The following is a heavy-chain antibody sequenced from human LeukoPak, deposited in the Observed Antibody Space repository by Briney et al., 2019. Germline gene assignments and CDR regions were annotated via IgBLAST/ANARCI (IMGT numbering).Heavy chain of an antibody. CDR2: ISYDGSNK. CDR1: GFTLSTYA. Sequence: PGGSLRLSCAASGFTLSTYAIHWVRQAPGKGPEWVAVISYDGSNKNYADSVKGRFTISRDSSKNTLYLQMNSLRAGDTAVYFCARSPGILGANYFDYWGQGTLVTVSS. D-gene: IGHD1-26*01. J-gene: IGHJ4*02. CDR3: ARSPGILGANYFDY. V-gene: IGHV3-30*04.